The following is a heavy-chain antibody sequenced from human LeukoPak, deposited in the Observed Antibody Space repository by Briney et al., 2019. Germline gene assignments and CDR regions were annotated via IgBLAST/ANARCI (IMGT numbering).Heavy chain of an antibody. CDR3: ARHYKPYDFWSGYYRAYYFDY. CDR2: INHSGST. D-gene: IGHD3-3*01. V-gene: IGHV4-34*01. Sequence: SETLSLTCAVYGGSFSGYYWSWIRQPPGKGLEWIGEINHSGSTKYNPSLKSRVTISVDTSKQQFSLKLSSVTAADTAVYYCARHYKPYDFWSGYYRAYYFDYWGQGTLLTVSS. J-gene: IGHJ4*02. CDR1: GGSFSGYY.